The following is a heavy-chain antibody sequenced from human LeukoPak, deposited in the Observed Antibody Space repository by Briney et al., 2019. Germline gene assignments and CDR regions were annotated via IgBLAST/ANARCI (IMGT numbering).Heavy chain of an antibody. CDR2: ISGSGGST. V-gene: IGHV3-23*01. CDR3: AKVRWLANYFDY. Sequence: GGSLRLSCAASGFTFSSYAMSWVRQAPGKGLEWVSAISGSGGSTYCADSVKGRFNISRDNSKNTLYLQMNSLRAEDTAVYYCAKVRWLANYFDYWGQGTLVTVSS. D-gene: IGHD6-19*01. CDR1: GFTFSSYA. J-gene: IGHJ4*02.